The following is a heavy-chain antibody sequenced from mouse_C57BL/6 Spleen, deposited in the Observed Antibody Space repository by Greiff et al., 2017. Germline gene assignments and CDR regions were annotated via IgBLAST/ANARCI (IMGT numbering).Heavy chain of an antibody. Sequence: QVQLQQSGPELVKPGASVKISCKASGYTFTDYYINWVKQRPGQGLEWIGWIFPGSGSTYYNEKFKGNATLTVDKSSSTAYMLLSSLTSEDSAVYFCARGPITTVVSYYAMDYWGQGTSVTVSS. CDR2: IFPGSGST. CDR1: GYTFTDYY. V-gene: IGHV1-75*01. J-gene: IGHJ4*01. D-gene: IGHD1-1*01. CDR3: ARGPITTVVSYYAMDY.